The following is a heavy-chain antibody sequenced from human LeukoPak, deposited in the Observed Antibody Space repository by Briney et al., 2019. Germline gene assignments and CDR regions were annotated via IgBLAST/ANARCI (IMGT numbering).Heavy chain of an antibody. CDR2: ISSSSSTI. CDR1: GFTFSSYS. Sequence: GGSLRLSCAASGFTFSSYSMNWVRQAPGKGLEWVSYISSSSSTIYYADSVKGRFTISRDNAKNSLYLQMNSLRAEDTAVYYCASHILTGYYSENDAFDIWGQGTMVTVSS. V-gene: IGHV3-48*01. D-gene: IGHD3-9*01. CDR3: ASHILTGYYSENDAFDI. J-gene: IGHJ3*02.